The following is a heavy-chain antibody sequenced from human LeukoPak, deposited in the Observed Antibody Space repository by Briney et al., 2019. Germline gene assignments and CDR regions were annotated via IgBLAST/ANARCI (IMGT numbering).Heavy chain of an antibody. CDR3: ARDHHDYYYYYGMDV. V-gene: IGHV4-59*01. Sequence: SETLSLTCTVSGGSISSYYWSWIRQPPGKGLEWIGYIYYSGSTNYNPSLKSRVTISVDTSKNQFSLKLSSVTAADTVVYYCARDHHDYYYYYGMDVWGQGTTVTVSS. CDR2: IYYSGST. J-gene: IGHJ6*02. D-gene: IGHD1-14*01. CDR1: GGSISSYY.